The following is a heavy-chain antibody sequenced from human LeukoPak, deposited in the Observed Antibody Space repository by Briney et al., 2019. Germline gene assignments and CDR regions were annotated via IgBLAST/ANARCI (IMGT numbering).Heavy chain of an antibody. CDR1: GFTFRTYE. V-gene: IGHV3-48*03. CDR3: AKSPWNGKFRAYFDY. CDR2: IYNSENPI. D-gene: IGHD1-1*01. J-gene: IGHJ4*02. Sequence: GGSLRLSCAASGFTFRTYEMNWVRQAPGKGLEWVAYIYNSENPIKYADSVKGRFTISRDNAKKSLYLQMNSLRAEDTAVYYCAKSPWNGKFRAYFDYWGQGTLVTVSS.